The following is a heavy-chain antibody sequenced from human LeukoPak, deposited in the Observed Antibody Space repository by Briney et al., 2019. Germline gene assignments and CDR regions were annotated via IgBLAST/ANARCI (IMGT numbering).Heavy chain of an antibody. Sequence: SETLSLTCTVSGGSISSSSYYWGWIRQPPGKGLEWIGSIYYSGSTYYNPSLKSRVTISVDTSKNQFSLKLSSVTAADTAVYYCARLRTRRHWGELLRGWGIFDYWGQGTLVTVSS. J-gene: IGHJ4*02. V-gene: IGHV4-39*07. D-gene: IGHD1-26*01. CDR3: ARLRTRRHWGELLRGWGIFDY. CDR1: GGSISSSSYY. CDR2: IYYSGST.